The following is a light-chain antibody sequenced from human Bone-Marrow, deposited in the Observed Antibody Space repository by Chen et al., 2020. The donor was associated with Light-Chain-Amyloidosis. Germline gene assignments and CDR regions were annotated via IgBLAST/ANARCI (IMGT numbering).Light chain of an antibody. Sequence: SYVLTQPSSVSVAPGQTATIACGGNNIGSTSVHWYQQTPGQAPLLVVYDDSDRPSGIPERCAGSTSGNTATLTISRVEAGDEADYYCQVWDRSSDRTVFGGGTKLTVL. CDR3: QVWDRSSDRTV. J-gene: IGLJ3*02. V-gene: IGLV3-21*02. CDR2: DDS. CDR1: NIGSTS.